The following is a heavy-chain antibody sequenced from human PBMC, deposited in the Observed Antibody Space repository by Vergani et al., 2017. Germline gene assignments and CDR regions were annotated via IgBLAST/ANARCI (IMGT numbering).Heavy chain of an antibody. CDR1: GFSIDNDYY. CDR2: IYRTGRT. Sequence: QVQLQESGPGLVKPSETLSLTCAVSGFSIDNDYYWDLIRPPPGKGLEWIGSIYRTGRTHFNPSLKSRVTISVDTSNNTFSLRLNSLTAADTAVYYCARRSGIVYNIFSGTQYFFDFWGQGTLVTVSS. D-gene: IGHD3-9*01. V-gene: IGHV4-38-2*01. J-gene: IGHJ4*02. CDR3: ARRSGIVYNIFSGTQYFFDF.